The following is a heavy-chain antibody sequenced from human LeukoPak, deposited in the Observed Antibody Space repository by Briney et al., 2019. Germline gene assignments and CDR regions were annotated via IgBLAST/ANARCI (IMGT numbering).Heavy chain of an antibody. J-gene: IGHJ5*02. CDR2: IYRDGTT. CDR3: AKDNHSSSWYWFDP. CDR1: GFTVSSNY. D-gene: IGHD6-13*01. Sequence: PGGSLRLSCAASGFTVSSNYMSWVRQAPGKGLEWVSVIYRDGTTYYADSVKGRFTISRDNSKSTLYLQMNSLRAEDTAVYYCAKDNHSSSWYWFDPWGQGTLVTVSS. V-gene: IGHV3-66*01.